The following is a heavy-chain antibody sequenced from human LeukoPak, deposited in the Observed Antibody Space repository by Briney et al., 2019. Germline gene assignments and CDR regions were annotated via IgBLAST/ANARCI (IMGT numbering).Heavy chain of an antibody. CDR3: ARDAETVGDTAMAHFDY. Sequence: AASVKVSCKASGYTFTGYYMHWVRQAPGQRLEWMGWINPNGADTNYAQKFQGRVTMTRDTSTSTAYMELRSLRSDDTAVYYCARDAETVGDTAMAHFDYWGQGTLVTVSS. CDR2: INPNGADT. D-gene: IGHD5-18*01. J-gene: IGHJ4*02. CDR1: GYTFTGYY. V-gene: IGHV1-2*02.